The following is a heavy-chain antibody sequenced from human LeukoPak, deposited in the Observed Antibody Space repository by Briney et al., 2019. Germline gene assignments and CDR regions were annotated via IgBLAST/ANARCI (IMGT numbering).Heavy chain of an antibody. CDR2: IYSGGST. CDR1: GFIASSNY. Sequence: GGSLRLTCVVSGFIASSNYMTWVRQAPGTGLEWISLIYSGGSTYYADSVMGRFTISRDNSKTTLFLQMNSLKDEDTAVYYCATGGRSGVALEQWGQGTLVTVSS. D-gene: IGHD1/OR15-1a*01. J-gene: IGHJ4*02. CDR3: ATGGRSGVALEQ. V-gene: IGHV3-53*01.